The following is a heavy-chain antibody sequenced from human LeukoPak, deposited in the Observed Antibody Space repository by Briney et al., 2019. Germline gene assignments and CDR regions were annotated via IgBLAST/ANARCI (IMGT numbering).Heavy chain of an antibody. J-gene: IGHJ4*02. CDR1: GGSISSYY. V-gene: IGHV4-59*08. CDR2: IYYSGST. D-gene: IGHD5-18*01. CDR3: ARHRGYSYGLPDY. Sequence: SETLSLTCTVSGGSISSYYWSWLRQPPGKGLEWIGYIYYSGSTNYNPPLKSRVTISVDTSKNQFSLKLSSVTAADTAVYYCARHRGYSYGLPDYWGQGTLVTVSS.